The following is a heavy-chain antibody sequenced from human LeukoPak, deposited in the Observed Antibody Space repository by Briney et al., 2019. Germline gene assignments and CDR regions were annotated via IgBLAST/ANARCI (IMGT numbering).Heavy chain of an antibody. D-gene: IGHD1-7*01. V-gene: IGHV1-69*06. CDR1: VGTFSSYA. Sequence: ASVKVSCKVSVGTFSSYAISWVRQAPGQGLEWMGGIIPIFGTANYAQKFQGRVTITADKSTSTAYMELSSLRSEDTAVYYCARDTGGIWNYHYYMDVWGKGTTVTVSS. CDR2: IIPIFGTA. CDR3: ARDTGGIWNYHYYMDV. J-gene: IGHJ6*03.